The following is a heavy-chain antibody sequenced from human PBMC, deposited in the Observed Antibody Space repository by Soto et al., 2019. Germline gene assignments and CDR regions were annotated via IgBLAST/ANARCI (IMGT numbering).Heavy chain of an antibody. D-gene: IGHD2-21*01. J-gene: IGHJ5*02. CDR3: ARLHSYCGGDCYYPFDP. CDR2: IKQDGSEK. Sequence: PGGSLRLSCAASGFTFSSHWMSWVRPAPGKGLEWVANIKQDGSEKDYVDSVKGRFTISRDNAKNSLYLQMNSLRAEDTAVYYCARLHSYCGGDCYYPFDPWGQGTLVTVSS. CDR1: GFTFSSHW. V-gene: IGHV3-7*01.